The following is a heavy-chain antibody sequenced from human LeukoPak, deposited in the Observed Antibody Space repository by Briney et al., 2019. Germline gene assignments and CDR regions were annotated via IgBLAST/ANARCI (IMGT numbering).Heavy chain of an antibody. CDR3: ARLTALAGHRGAFDI. CDR2: IYYNGNT. J-gene: IGHJ3*02. D-gene: IGHD6-19*01. V-gene: IGHV4-39*01. CDR1: GGSIGGHTFY. Sequence: PSETLSLTCNVSGGSIGGHTFYWDWIRQPPGKGLGWIATIYYNGNTFYNPSLKSRVAISIDMSKSQFSLHLSSVTAADTAIYYCARLTALAGHRGAFDIWGPGTMVTVSP.